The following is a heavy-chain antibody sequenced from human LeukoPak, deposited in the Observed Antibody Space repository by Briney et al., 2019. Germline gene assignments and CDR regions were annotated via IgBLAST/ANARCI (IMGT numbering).Heavy chain of an antibody. Sequence: PGGPLRLSCAASGFTFSSYWMHWVRQAPGKGLVWVSRINTDGSSTSYADSVEGRFTISRDNAKNTLYLQMNSLRAEDTAVYYCARAFWSGYLRYMDVWGKGTTVTVSS. CDR3: ARAFWSGYLRYMDV. J-gene: IGHJ6*03. CDR1: GFTFSSYW. D-gene: IGHD3-3*01. CDR2: INTDGSST. V-gene: IGHV3-74*01.